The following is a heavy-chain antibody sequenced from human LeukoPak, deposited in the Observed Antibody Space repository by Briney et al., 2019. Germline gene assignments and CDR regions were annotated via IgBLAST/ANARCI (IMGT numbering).Heavy chain of an antibody. J-gene: IGHJ6*03. CDR3: ARDSCSGGSCYYYYYMDV. CDR1: GYTFTNFG. CDR2: ITPYNGNT. V-gene: IGHV1-18*01. Sequence: GASVKVSCKASGYTFTNFGISWVRQAPGQGLEWMGWITPYNGNTNYAQKLQGRVTMTTDTSTSTAYMEPRSLRSDDTAVYYCARDSCSGGSCYYYYYMDVWGKGTTVTVSS. D-gene: IGHD2-15*01.